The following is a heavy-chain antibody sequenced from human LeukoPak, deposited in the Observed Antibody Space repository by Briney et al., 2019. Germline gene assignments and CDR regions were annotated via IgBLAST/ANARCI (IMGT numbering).Heavy chain of an antibody. V-gene: IGHV1-8*01. CDR3: AREYCSSTSCSGGWWFDP. Sequence: GASVRVSCKASGYTFTSYDINWVRQATGQGLEWMGWMNPNSGNTGYAQKFQGRVTMTRNTSIRTAYMELSSLRSEDTAVYYCAREYCSSTSCSGGWWFDPWGQGTLVTVSS. CDR1: GYTFTSYD. CDR2: MNPNSGNT. J-gene: IGHJ5*02. D-gene: IGHD2-2*01.